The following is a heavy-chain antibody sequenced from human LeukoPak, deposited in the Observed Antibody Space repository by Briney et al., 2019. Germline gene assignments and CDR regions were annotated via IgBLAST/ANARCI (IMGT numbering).Heavy chain of an antibody. CDR1: GFTVSSNY. D-gene: IGHD6-19*01. CDR3: AKSSTSSGWYDDAFDI. V-gene: IGHV3-66*01. Sequence: GGSLRLSCAASGFTVSSNYMSWVRQAPGKGLEWVSVIYSGGSTYYADSVKGRFTISRDNSKNTLYLQMNSLRAEDTAVYYCAKSSTSSGWYDDAFDIWGQGTMVTVSS. CDR2: IYSGGST. J-gene: IGHJ3*02.